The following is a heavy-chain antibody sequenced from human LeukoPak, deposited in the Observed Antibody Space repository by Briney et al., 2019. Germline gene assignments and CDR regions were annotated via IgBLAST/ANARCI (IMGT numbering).Heavy chain of an antibody. CDR2: INGDGSNT. D-gene: IGHD4-17*01. CDR3: ARLDFGDSIDY. Sequence: PGGSLRLSCAASGFTFNTYWMNWVRRVPGKGLVWVSRINGDGSNTVYADSVKGRFTISRDNAKNTLYLQMNSLRAEDTSLYFCARLDFGDSIDYWGQGALVTVSS. J-gene: IGHJ4*02. CDR1: GFTFNTYW. V-gene: IGHV3-74*01.